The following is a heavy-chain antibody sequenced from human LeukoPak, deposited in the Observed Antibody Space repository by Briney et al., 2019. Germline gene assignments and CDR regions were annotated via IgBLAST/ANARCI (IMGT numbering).Heavy chain of an antibody. CDR2: MNPNSGGT. Sequence: ASVKVSCKASGYTFTGYYMQWVREAPGQGLEWMGWMNPNSGGTNYAQNFQGRVTMTRDTSISTAYMELSRLISDDTAVYYCARIVSGRYHFDYWGQGTLVTVSS. D-gene: IGHD1-26*01. J-gene: IGHJ4*02. CDR1: GYTFTGYY. V-gene: IGHV1-2*02. CDR3: ARIVSGRYHFDY.